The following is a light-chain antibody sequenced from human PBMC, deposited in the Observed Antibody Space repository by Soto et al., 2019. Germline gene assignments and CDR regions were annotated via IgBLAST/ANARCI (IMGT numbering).Light chain of an antibody. Sequence: EIVMTQSPATLSVSPGETVTLSCRSSQSVNSNLAWYQQKPGQAPRLLIYHASTSATGIPSRFSGSGSGTEFTLTISSLQSEDFAIFYCQQFNNWPPITFGGGTKVDIK. V-gene: IGKV3D-15*01. CDR2: HAS. J-gene: IGKJ4*01. CDR3: QQFNNWPPIT. CDR1: QSVNSN.